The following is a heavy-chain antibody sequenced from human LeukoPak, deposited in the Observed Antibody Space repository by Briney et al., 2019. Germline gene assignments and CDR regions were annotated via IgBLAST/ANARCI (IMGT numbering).Heavy chain of an antibody. J-gene: IGHJ5*02. V-gene: IGHV4-39*01. D-gene: IGHD2-2*01. CDR3: ARHPGVVVPAPIRGLYNWFDP. CDR2: IYYSGST. Sequence: PSETLSLTCTVSGGSISSSSYYWGWIRQPPGKGLEWIGSIYYSGSTYCNPSLKSRVTISVDTSKHQFSLKLSSVTAADTAVYYCARHPGVVVPAPIRGLYNWFDPWGQGTLVTVSS. CDR1: GGSISSSSYY.